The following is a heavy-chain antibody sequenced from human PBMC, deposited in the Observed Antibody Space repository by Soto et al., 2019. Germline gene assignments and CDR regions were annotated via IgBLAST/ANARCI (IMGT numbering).Heavy chain of an antibody. V-gene: IGHV3-23*01. CDR3: ATQATGSDAPFDF. CDR1: GFSFSSHP. D-gene: IGHD5-12*01. Sequence: GGSLRLSCAASGFSFSSHPMTWVRQAPGKGLEWVSLIRTSGGNTFYADSVKGRFTISRDNSKETLYLQMSSLRAEDTAVYYCATQATGSDAPFDFWGLGTMVTVYS. J-gene: IGHJ4*02. CDR2: IRTSGGNT.